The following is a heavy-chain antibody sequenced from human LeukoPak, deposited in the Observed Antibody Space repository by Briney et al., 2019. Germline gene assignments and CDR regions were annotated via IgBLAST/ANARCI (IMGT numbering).Heavy chain of an antibody. Sequence: ASVKISCKASGYTFTDYYMHWVQQAPGKGLEWMGRVDPEDGETIYAEKFQGRVTITADTSTDTAYMELSSLRSEDTAVYYCATVTIFGVEAFDIWGQGTMVTVSS. J-gene: IGHJ3*02. V-gene: IGHV1-69-2*01. CDR3: ATVTIFGVEAFDI. CDR2: VDPEDGET. D-gene: IGHD3-3*01. CDR1: GYTFTDYY.